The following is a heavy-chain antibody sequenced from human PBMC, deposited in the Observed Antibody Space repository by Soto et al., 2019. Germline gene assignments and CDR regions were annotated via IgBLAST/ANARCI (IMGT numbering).Heavy chain of an antibody. CDR3: SRDYYDTSGWSRDAFDI. D-gene: IGHD3-22*01. Sequence: ASVKVACKASGYTFTSYGISWVRQDPGQGLEWMGWMSAYNGNTNYAQTLQGRATMTTDTSTRTAYMELMSLSSDDTAVYDCSRDYYDTSGWSRDAFDICGQGTMVTVSS. CDR2: MSAYNGNT. CDR1: GYTFTSYG. V-gene: IGHV1-18*04. J-gene: IGHJ3*02.